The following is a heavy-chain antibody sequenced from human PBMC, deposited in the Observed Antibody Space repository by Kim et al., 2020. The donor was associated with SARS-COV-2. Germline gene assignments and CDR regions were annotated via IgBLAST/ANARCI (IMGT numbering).Heavy chain of an antibody. J-gene: IGHJ6*03. CDR2: INHSGST. CDR1: GGSFSGYY. Sequence: SETLSLTCAVYGGSFSGYYWSWIRQPPGKGLEWIGEINHSGSTNYNPSLKSRVTISVDTSKNQFSLKLSPVTAADTAAYYCARGCLIAVAGPVFPYYYY. CDR3: ARGCLIAVAGPVFPYYYY. D-gene: IGHD6-19*01. V-gene: IGHV4-34*01.